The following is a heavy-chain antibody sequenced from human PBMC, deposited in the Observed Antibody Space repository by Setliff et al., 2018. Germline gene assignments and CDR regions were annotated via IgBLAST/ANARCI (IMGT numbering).Heavy chain of an antibody. V-gene: IGHV4-61*03. CDR1: GDSISSRTYY. CDR3: ARAPGRQDYHYMEL. Sequence: SETLSLTCTVSGDSISSRTYYWAWIRQPPGKGLEWIGYVSHSGSTDYNPSLRSRVTVSVDTSRIHFSLKLRSVTAADTAVYYCARAPGRQDYHYMELWGKGTTVTVSS. D-gene: IGHD2-15*01. J-gene: IGHJ6*03. CDR2: VSHSGST.